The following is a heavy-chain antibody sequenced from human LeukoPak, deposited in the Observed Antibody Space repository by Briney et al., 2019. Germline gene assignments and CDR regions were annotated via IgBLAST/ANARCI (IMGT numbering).Heavy chain of an antibody. J-gene: IGHJ4*02. D-gene: IGHD2-21*02. V-gene: IGHV4-39*02. Sequence: SETLSLTCTVSGGSIGSGYYWAWIRQPPGKGLEWIGSIHYGGTTHYNPSLQSRVTISADTSKNQFALDLRSVTAADTAVYYCARDIGDFVSDFWGQGTLVTVSS. CDR1: GGSIGSGYY. CDR3: ARDIGDFVSDF. CDR2: IHYGGTT.